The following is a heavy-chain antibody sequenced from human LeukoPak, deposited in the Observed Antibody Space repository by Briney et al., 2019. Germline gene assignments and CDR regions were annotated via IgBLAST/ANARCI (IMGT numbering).Heavy chain of an antibody. V-gene: IGHV3-74*01. CDR3: ARVYDYVWGSYRSATFDY. D-gene: IGHD3-16*02. CDR1: GFTFSSYW. CDR2: INSDGSST. Sequence: GGSLRLSCAASGFTFSSYWMPWVRQAPGKGLVWVSRINSDGSSTSYADSVKGRFTISRDNAKNSLYLQMNSLRAEDTAVYYCARVYDYVWGSYRSATFDYWGQGTLVTVSS. J-gene: IGHJ4*02.